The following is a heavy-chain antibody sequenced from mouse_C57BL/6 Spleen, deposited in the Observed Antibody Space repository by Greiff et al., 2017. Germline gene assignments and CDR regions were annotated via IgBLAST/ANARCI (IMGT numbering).Heavy chain of an antibody. CDR1: GYTFTSYW. Sequence: VQLQQPGAELVKPGASVKMSCKASGYTFTSYWITWVEQRPGQGLEWIGDIYPGSGSINYNEKFKGQATLSVDTSYSTVYMQLTSLTSEDTAVYYCARGLCQYYFDYWGQGTTLTVSS. V-gene: IGHV1-55*01. D-gene: IGHD6-1*01. CDR3: ARGLCQYYFDY. J-gene: IGHJ2*01. CDR2: IYPGSGSI.